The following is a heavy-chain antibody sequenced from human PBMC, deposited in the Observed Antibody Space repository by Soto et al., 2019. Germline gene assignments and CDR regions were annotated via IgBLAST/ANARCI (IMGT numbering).Heavy chain of an antibody. CDR1: AGSISSPGYY. V-gene: IGHV4-31*03. J-gene: IGHJ3*02. Sequence: QVQLQESGPGLMKPSQTLSLTCSVSAGSISSPGYYWSWIRQHPGKGLEWLGYIFHTGGTDYNPSLKSRLTMSVDTSKNQLSLKLTSVTAADTALYYCARGATATTARGAFDIWGQGTMVTVSS. CDR2: IFHTGGT. CDR3: ARGATATTARGAFDI. D-gene: IGHD1-1*01.